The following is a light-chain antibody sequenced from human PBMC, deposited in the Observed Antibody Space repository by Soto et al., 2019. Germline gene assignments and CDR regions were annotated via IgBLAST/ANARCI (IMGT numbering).Light chain of an antibody. CDR3: QKYNSAPRT. J-gene: IGKJ4*01. CDR2: AAS. Sequence: DVQMTQAPSSLSASVGDRVTITCQASQGISNYLAWYQQKPGKVPKLLIYAASILQSGVPSRFSGSGPGTDFTLTISSLQPEDVATYYCQKYNSAPRTFGGGTKVEIK. V-gene: IGKV1-27*01. CDR1: QGISNY.